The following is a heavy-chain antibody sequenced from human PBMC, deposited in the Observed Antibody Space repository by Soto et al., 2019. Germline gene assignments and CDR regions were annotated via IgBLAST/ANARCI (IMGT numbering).Heavy chain of an antibody. J-gene: IGHJ6*02. CDR3: ARARIVAVSGRTGGYYYYAMDL. CDR1: GGTFTSYS. D-gene: IGHD2-2*01. V-gene: IGHV1-69*01. CDR2: VIPRFGTT. Sequence: QVQLEQSGAEVKTPGSSVKVSCRASGGTFTSYSINWVRRAPGQGPEWMGAVIPRFGTTTYAQRFEGRVTVTADASTSTVFMEMSGLRSEDTAVYFCARARIVAVSGRTGGYYYYAMDLWGQGTAVIVSS.